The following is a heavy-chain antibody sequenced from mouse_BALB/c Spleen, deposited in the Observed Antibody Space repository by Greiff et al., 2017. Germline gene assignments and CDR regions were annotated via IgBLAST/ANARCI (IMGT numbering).Heavy chain of an antibody. CDR3: ARGTARATTWFAY. CDR1: GYTFTDYA. Sequence: VQLQQSGAELVRPGVSVKISCKGSGYTFTDYAMHWVKQSHAKSLEWIGVISTYYGDASYNQKFKGKATMTVDKSSSTAYMELARLTSEDSAIYYCARGTARATTWFAYWGQGTLVTVSA. V-gene: IGHV1S137*01. J-gene: IGHJ3*01. D-gene: IGHD3-2*01. CDR2: ISTYYGDA.